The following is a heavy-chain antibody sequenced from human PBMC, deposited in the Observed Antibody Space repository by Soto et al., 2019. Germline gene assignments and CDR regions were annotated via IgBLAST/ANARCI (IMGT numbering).Heavy chain of an antibody. CDR3: ARGGWGLFDSGGYLWFDY. J-gene: IGHJ4*02. V-gene: IGHV3-7*03. Sequence: QLVESGGGLVQPGGSLRLSCATSGFTFSNSWMTWVRQAPGKGLEWVANIKHDGSEKYYLDSVKGRYTISRDNAKDSLCLQMNSLRAEDTAVYYCARGGWGLFDSGGYLWFDYWGKGTLVTVSS. D-gene: IGHD3-22*01. CDR2: IKHDGSEK. CDR1: GFTFSNSW.